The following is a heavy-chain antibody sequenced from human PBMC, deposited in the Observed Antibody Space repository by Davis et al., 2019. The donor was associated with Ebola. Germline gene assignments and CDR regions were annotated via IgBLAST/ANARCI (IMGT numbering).Heavy chain of an antibody. D-gene: IGHD3-22*01. V-gene: IGHV1-2*06. CDR1: LYTFTGPY. CDR3: ARVVTMIVVGGWFDP. Sequence: SVTVSCQASLYTFTGPYMHWVRQAPGQALEWMGRINPNSGGTNYAQKFQGRVTMTTDTSTSTAYMELRSLRSDDTAVYYCARVVTMIVVGGWFDPWGQGTLVTVSS. J-gene: IGHJ5*02. CDR2: INPNSGGT.